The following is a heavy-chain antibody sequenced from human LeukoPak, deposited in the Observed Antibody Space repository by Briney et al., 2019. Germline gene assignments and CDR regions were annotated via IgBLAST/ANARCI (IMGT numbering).Heavy chain of an antibody. CDR3: ARDGAHPGTIAAPLYYFDY. J-gene: IGHJ4*02. D-gene: IGHD6-6*01. CDR1: GYTFTSYY. CDR2: INPSGGST. Sequence: ASVKVSCKASGYTFTSYYMHWVRQAPGQGLEWMGIINPSGGSTSYAQKFQGRVTMTRDTSTSTVYMELSSLRSEDTAVYYCARDGAHPGTIAAPLYYFDYWGQGTLVTVSS. V-gene: IGHV1-46*01.